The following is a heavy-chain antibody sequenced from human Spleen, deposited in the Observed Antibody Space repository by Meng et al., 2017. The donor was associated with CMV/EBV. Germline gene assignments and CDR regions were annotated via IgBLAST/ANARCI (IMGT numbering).Heavy chain of an antibody. CDR2: INSDGNST. CDR1: GFTFSSYW. V-gene: IGHV3-74*01. CDR3: ARVRRLDPAMLGYYGMDV. D-gene: IGHD5-18*01. J-gene: IGHJ6*02. Sequence: GESLKISCAASGFTFSSYWMHWVRQAPGKGLVWVSRINSDGNSTTYADSVKGRFTISRDNAKNSLYLQMSSLRAEDTAVFYCARVRRLDPAMLGYYGMDVWGQGTTVTVSS.